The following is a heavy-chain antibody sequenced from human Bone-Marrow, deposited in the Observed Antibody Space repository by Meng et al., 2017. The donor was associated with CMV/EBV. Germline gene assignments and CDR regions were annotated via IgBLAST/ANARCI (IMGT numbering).Heavy chain of an antibody. D-gene: IGHD2-2*01. CDR2: ISYSGIT. Sequence: SETLSLTCNVSGGSVSSPSYYWTWIRQPPGKGLEWIGYISYSGITNYSPSLKSRVTISLDTSKNQFSLKLTSVTAADTAVYHCARDRCSSTRCYYEGYGMDVWGPGTTVTASS. V-gene: IGHV4-61*01. CDR1: GGSVSSPSYY. J-gene: IGHJ6*02. CDR3: ARDRCSSTRCYYEGYGMDV.